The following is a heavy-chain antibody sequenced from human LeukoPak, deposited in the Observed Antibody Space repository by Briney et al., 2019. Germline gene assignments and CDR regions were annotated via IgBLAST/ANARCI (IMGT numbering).Heavy chain of an antibody. CDR3: ASHRRSHGSEY. CDR2: VYYSGST. Sequence: SETLSLTCTVSGASFDHFFWSWIRQPPGKGVEGIGYVYYSGSTDYNSSLKSRLTITADTSKNQFSLMLRSVTAADTARYYCASHRRSHGSEYWGQGTLVTVSS. D-gene: IGHD3-10*01. J-gene: IGHJ4*02. CDR1: GASFDHFF. V-gene: IGHV4-59*08.